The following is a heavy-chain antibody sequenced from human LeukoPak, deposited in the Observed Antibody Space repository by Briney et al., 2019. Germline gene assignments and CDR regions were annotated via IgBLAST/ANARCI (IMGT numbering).Heavy chain of an antibody. D-gene: IGHD2-15*01. V-gene: IGHV5-51*01. J-gene: IGHJ4*02. CDR3: ARIAATWYGGS. CDR1: GHSFINYW. CDR2: IFPGDSPT. Sequence: GESLKISCKGPGHSFINYWIAWVRQMPGKGLEWIGIIFPGDSPTRYSPSFQGQVTISADMSIDTAYLQWSSLRASDTAMYYCARIAATWYGGSWGQGTLVFVSS.